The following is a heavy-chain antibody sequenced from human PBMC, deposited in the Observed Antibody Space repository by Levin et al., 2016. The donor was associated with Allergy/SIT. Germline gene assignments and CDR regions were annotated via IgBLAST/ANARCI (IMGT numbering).Heavy chain of an antibody. Sequence: GESLKISCAASGFTFSSYGMHWVRQAPGKGLEWVAVISYDGSNKYYADSVKGRFTISRDNSKNTLYLQMNSLRAEDTAVYYCVVGTGAATYEPLPDYWGQGTLVTVSS. J-gene: IGHJ4*02. CDR3: VVGTGAATYEPLPDY. V-gene: IGHV3-30*03. CDR2: ISYDGSNK. D-gene: IGHD6-25*01. CDR1: GFTFSSYG.